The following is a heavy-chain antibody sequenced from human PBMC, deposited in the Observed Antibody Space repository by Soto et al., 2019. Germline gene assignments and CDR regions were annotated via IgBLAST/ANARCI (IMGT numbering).Heavy chain of an antibody. CDR2: ISGRGDDT. D-gene: IGHD3-22*01. CDR3: ARAQPTYSSSYFDY. Sequence: EVQLLESGGDLVKPGGSLRLSCAASGCTFSSYAMSWARQAQGKGLEWVSTISGRGDDTYYTDSVKGRFTISRDNSKNTLYVHMNSLRAEDTAVYYCARAQPTYSSSYFDYWGQGTLVTVSS. J-gene: IGHJ4*02. CDR1: GCTFSSYA. V-gene: IGHV3-23*01.